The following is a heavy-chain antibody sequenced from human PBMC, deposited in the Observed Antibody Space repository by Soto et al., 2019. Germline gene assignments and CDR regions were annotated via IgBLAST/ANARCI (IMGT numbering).Heavy chain of an antibody. Sequence: QVQLVQSGGGVVQPGRSLSLSCEASGSTFSNYDMDWVRQAPGKGLEWVAIISFDGSKTYYADSVKGGFTVSRDNSKNALFLQMNCLRPDDTATYYCVREGYSGSYAAFWGQGSLVSVSS. D-gene: IGHD1-26*01. CDR2: ISFDGSKT. J-gene: IGHJ4*02. CDR1: GSTFSNYD. CDR3: VREGYSGSYAAF. V-gene: IGHV3-30*03.